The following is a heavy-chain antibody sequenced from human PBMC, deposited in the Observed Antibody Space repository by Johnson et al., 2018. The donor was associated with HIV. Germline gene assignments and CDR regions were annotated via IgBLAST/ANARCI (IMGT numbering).Heavy chain of an antibody. D-gene: IGHD6-6*01. Sequence: QMLLVESGGGVVQPGRSLRLSCAASGFTFSSYDMHWVRQAPGKGLEWVAVISYDGSGKYYADSVKGRFTISRDSSKSTIYLQMNSLRAEDTAVYYCARDRRARLPLYAFDIWGQGTMVTVSS. V-gene: IGHV3-30*03. CDR1: GFTFSSYD. J-gene: IGHJ3*02. CDR3: ARDRRARLPLYAFDI. CDR2: ISYDGSGK.